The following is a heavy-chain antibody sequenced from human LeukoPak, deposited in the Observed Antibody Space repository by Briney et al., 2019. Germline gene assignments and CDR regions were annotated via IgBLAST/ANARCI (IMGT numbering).Heavy chain of an antibody. CDR3: ARDMTPNDAFDI. Sequence: SETLSLTCAVYGGSFSGYYWSWIRQPPGKGLEWLGYIYYSGSTNYNPSLKSRVTISVDTSKNQFSLKLSSVTAADTAVYYCARDMTPNDAFDIWGQGTMVTVSS. V-gene: IGHV4-59*01. J-gene: IGHJ3*02. CDR2: IYYSGST. CDR1: GGSFSGYY.